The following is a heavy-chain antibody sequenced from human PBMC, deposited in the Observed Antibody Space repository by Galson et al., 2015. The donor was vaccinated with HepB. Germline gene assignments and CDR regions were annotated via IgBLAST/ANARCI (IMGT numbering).Heavy chain of an antibody. CDR1: GFTFSDLY. V-gene: IGHV3-72*01. CDR3: ARLSHYDSGTYQYFDF. D-gene: IGHD3-10*01. Sequence: SLRLSCAASGFTFSDLYIDWVRQAPGQGLEWVGRARNKANNYITQYAASVKDRFSISRDDSKNSVYLQMNSLKTEDTAVYYCARLSHYDSGTYQYFDFWGQGTLVTVSS. CDR2: ARNKANNYIT. J-gene: IGHJ4*02.